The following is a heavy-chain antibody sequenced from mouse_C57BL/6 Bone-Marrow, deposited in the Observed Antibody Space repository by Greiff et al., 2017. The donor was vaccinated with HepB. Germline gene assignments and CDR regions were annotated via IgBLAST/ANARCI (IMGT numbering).Heavy chain of an antibody. D-gene: IGHD1-1*01. CDR1: GYTFTSYW. Sequence: VQLQQPGAELVRPGSSVKLSCKASGYTFTSYWMDWVKQRPGQGLEWIGNIYPSDSETHYNQKFKDKATLTVDKSSSTAYMQLSSLTSEDSAVYYCARFSTTVVATDYWGQGTTLTVSS. CDR2: IYPSDSET. J-gene: IGHJ2*01. CDR3: ARFSTTVVATDY. V-gene: IGHV1-61*01.